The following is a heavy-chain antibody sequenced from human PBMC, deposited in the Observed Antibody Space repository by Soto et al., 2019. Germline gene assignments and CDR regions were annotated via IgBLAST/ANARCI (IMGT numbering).Heavy chain of an antibody. Sequence: PSETLSLTCAVYGGSFSGYYWSWIRQPPGKGLEWLGEINHSGITDYNPSLKSRITISLDTSKKQFSLKLNSVTAADTAVYYCAIGPRMWLAGGGYWGQGTQVTVSS. D-gene: IGHD6-19*01. V-gene: IGHV4-34*01. J-gene: IGHJ4*02. CDR3: AIGPRMWLAGGGY. CDR2: INHSGIT. CDR1: GGSFSGYY.